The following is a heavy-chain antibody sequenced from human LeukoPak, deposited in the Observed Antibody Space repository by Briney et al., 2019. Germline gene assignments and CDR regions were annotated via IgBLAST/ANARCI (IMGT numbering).Heavy chain of an antibody. D-gene: IGHD6-19*01. J-gene: IGHJ4*02. V-gene: IGHV4-4*07. CDR1: GGSISSYY. Sequence: SETLSLTCTVSGGSISSYYWSWIRQPAGKGLEWIGRIYTSGSTNYNASLKSRVSMSVDTSKNQFSLKLSSVTAADTAVFYCARGPTSGWAYYFDSWGQGTLVTVSS. CDR2: IYTSGST. CDR3: ARGPTSGWAYYFDS.